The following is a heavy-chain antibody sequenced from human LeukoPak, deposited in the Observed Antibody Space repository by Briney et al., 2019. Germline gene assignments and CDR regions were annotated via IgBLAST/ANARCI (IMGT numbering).Heavy chain of an antibody. Sequence: SETLSLTCTVSGGSIGSYYWSWIRQPPGKGLEWIGYVYYSGSTNYNPSLKSRVTISVDTSKNQFSLKLSSVTAADAAVYYCARAAGTFDPFDYWGQGTLVTVSS. CDR1: GGSIGSYY. CDR3: ARAAGTFDPFDY. CDR2: VYYSGST. D-gene: IGHD6-13*01. V-gene: IGHV4-59*01. J-gene: IGHJ4*02.